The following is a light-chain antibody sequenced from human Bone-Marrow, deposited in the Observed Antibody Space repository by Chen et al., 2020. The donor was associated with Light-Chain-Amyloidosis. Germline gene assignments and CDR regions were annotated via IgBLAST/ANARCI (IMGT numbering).Light chain of an antibody. J-gene: IGLJ1*01. CDR3: SSYTITNTLV. Sequence: QSALPQPASLSGSPRQSTTISCSGPSSDVGGDTHVSWYQQHPDKATKLMIYEVTNRPSWVPDRVFGSKSDNTASLPISGLQTEDEADYFCSSYTITNTLVFGSGTRVPVL. V-gene: IGLV2-14*01. CDR1: SSDVGGDTH. CDR2: EVT.